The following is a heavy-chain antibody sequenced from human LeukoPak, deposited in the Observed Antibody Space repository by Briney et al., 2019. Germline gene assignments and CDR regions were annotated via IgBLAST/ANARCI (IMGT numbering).Heavy chain of an antibody. CDR3: ARGRTAMDV. D-gene: IGHD2-21*02. V-gene: IGHV4-38-2*02. Sequence: PSETLSLTCTVSGDSSSSGYYWGWIRQPPGKGLEYIGTIYQTGSTYFNPSLKSRVTISVDMSKNHFSLKLSSVTAADTAVYYCARGRTAMDVRGKGTTVTVSS. CDR2: IYQTGST. J-gene: IGHJ6*04. CDR1: GDSSSSGYY.